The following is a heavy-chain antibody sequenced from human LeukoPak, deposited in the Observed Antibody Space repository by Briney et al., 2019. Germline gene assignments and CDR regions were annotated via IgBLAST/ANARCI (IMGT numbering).Heavy chain of an antibody. Sequence: SVKVSCKASGGTFSSYAISWVRRAPGQGLEWMGGIIPIFGTANYAQKFQGRVTITADKSTSTAYMELSSLRSEDTAVYYCARTSMVRGVIMWAFDIWGQGTMVTVSS. CDR3: ARTSMVRGVIMWAFDI. CDR2: IIPIFGTA. J-gene: IGHJ3*02. CDR1: GGTFSSYA. D-gene: IGHD3-10*01. V-gene: IGHV1-69*06.